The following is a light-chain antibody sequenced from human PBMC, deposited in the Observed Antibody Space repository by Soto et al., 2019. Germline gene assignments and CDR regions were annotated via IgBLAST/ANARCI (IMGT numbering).Light chain of an antibody. V-gene: IGLV2-14*01. Sequence: QSVLTQPASVSGSPGQSITISCTGTSSDVGGYNYVSWYQQHPGKAPKLMIYELRNRPSGVSNRFSGSKSGNTASLTISGLQAEDEADYYCSSYTSSSTIVVFGTGTKVTVL. CDR3: SSYTSSSTIVV. CDR1: SSDVGGYNY. J-gene: IGLJ1*01. CDR2: ELR.